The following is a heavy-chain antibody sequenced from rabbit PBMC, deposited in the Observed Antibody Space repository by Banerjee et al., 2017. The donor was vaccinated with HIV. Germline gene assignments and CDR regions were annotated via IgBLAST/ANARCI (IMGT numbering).Heavy chain of an antibody. J-gene: IGHJ4*01. Sequence: QEQLVESGGGLIQPGGSLKLSCKASGFDFSSYGVSWVRQAPGKGLEWIGYIDPLFGSTYYANWVNGRFTIYRDSAQKTLYLQLNSLTAADTATYFCVRDQAGDAGYGPYYFNLWGPGTLVTVS. CDR1: GFDFSSYG. V-gene: IGHV1S47*01. CDR3: VRDQAGDAGYGPYYFNL. CDR2: IDPLFGST. D-gene: IGHD4-2*01.